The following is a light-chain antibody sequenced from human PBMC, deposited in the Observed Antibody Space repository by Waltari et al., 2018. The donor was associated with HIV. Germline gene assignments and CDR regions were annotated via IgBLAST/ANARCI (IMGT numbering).Light chain of an antibody. V-gene: IGKV1-39*01. CDR2: AAS. J-gene: IGKJ1*01. CDR1: QSISSY. CDR3: QQSYSTSWT. Sequence: DIQMTQSPSSLSASIGDRVTITCRASQSISSYLHWYQHKPGRAPSLLIYAASTLQSGVPSRCGGSGSDTDFTLTISNLQPEDFAIYYCQQSYSTSWTFGQGTKVEIK.